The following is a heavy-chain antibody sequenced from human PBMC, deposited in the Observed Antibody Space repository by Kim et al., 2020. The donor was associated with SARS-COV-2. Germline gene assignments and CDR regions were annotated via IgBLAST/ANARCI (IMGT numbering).Heavy chain of an antibody. V-gene: IGHV3-74*01. Sequence: GGSLRLSCAASGITFSSYWMHWVRQAPGKGLVWVSRINSDGSSTSYADSVKGRFTISRDNAKNTLYLQMNSLRAEDTAVYYCARDGDIVVVPAARGGWFDTWGQGTLVTGSS. CDR3: ARDGDIVVVPAARGGWFDT. CDR2: INSDGSST. J-gene: IGHJ5*02. CDR1: GITFSSYW. D-gene: IGHD2-2*01.